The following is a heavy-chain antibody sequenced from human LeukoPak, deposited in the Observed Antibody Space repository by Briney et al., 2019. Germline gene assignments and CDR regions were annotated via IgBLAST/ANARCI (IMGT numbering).Heavy chain of an antibody. CDR3: ARAYSSSSYGMDV. D-gene: IGHD6-13*01. CDR1: GYTFTGYY. V-gene: IGHV1-2*04. Sequence: ASVKVSCTASGYTFTGYYMHWVRQAPGQGLEWMGWINPNSGGTNYAQKFQGWVTMTRDTSISTAYMELSRLRSDDTAVYYCARAYSSSSYGMDVWGQGTTVTVSS. CDR2: INPNSGGT. J-gene: IGHJ6*02.